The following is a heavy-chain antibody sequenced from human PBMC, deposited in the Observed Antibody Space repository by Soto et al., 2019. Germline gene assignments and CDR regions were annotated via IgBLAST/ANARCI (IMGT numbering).Heavy chain of an antibody. V-gene: IGHV3-30-3*01. D-gene: IGHD3-22*01. CDR2: ISYDGTYK. Sequence: QVQLVESGGGVVQPGRSLRLSCAASAFTFRSYAMHWVRQAPGKGLEWVAVISYDGTYKYYADSVKGRFTISRDNSKNTLYRQMSSLRPEDTAVYYCARDAIYDGSGYYGSYFDYWGQGSLVTVSS. CDR3: ARDAIYDGSGYYGSYFDY. CDR1: AFTFRSYA. J-gene: IGHJ4*02.